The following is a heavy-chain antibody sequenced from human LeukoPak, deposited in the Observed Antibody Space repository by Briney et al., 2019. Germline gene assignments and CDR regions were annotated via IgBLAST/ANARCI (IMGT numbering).Heavy chain of an antibody. V-gene: IGHV1-2*06. D-gene: IGHD2-2*01. CDR2: INPNSGGT. J-gene: IGHJ6*04. Sequence: ASVKVSCKASGYTFTGYYMHWVRQAPGQGLEWMGLINPNSGGTNYAQKFQGRVTMTRDTSISTAYMELSRLRSDDTAVYYCASWGYCSSTSCRDVWGKGTTVTVSS. CDR1: GYTFTGYY. CDR3: ASWGYCSSTSCRDV.